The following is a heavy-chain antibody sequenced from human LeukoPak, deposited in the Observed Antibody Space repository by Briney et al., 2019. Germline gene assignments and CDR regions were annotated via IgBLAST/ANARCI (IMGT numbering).Heavy chain of an antibody. CDR2: INHRGST. J-gene: IGHJ4*02. D-gene: IGHD6-19*01. CDR1: GGSLSGYY. V-gene: IGHV4-34*01. Sequence: SETLSLTCAVYGGSLSGYYLGWLRQPPGKGLEGIGGINHRGSTNYNPSLKSRVTISVDTSKNQFSLKLSSVTAPDTAVYYCARGYSSGWYYFDYWGQGTLVTVSS. CDR3: ARGYSSGWYYFDY.